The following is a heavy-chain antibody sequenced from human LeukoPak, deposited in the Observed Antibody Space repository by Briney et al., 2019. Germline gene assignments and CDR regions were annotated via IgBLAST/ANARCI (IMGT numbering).Heavy chain of an antibody. CDR3: ARASRGVITFGGVIASPDY. CDR2: ISSSSSTM. V-gene: IGHV3-11*04. J-gene: IGHJ4*02. D-gene: IGHD3-16*02. CDR1: GFTFSDYY. Sequence: GGSLRLSCAASGFTFSDYYMSWIRQAPGKGLEWISYISSSSSTMYYADSVKGRFTISRDNAKNSLYLQVNSLRAEDTAVYYCARASRGVITFGGVIASPDYWGQGTLVTVSS.